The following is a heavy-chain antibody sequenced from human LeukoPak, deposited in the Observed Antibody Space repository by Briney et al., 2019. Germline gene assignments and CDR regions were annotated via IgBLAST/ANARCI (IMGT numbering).Heavy chain of an antibody. D-gene: IGHD1-26*01. CDR1: RFTFSSFG. V-gene: IGHV3-48*02. J-gene: IGHJ4*02. CDR2: ISSSSSLN. Sequence: GGSLRLSCAASRFTFSSFGMNWVRQAPGKGLEWVSYISSSSSLNYYADSVRGRFTVSRDNAKNSLYLQMNSLRDEDTAVYYCARDLHSGSYTFDYWGQGTLVTVSS. CDR3: ARDLHSGSYTFDY.